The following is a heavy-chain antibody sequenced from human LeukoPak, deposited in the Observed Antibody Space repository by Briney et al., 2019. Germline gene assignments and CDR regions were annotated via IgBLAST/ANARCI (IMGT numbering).Heavy chain of an antibody. CDR1: GGSISSSY. Sequence: PSETLSLTCTVSGGSISSSYWSWIRQPPGKGLEWIGYIYYSGSTDYNPSLKSRVTISVDTSKNQFSLKLSSVTAADTAVYYCARGPYYYDSSGYHDWGQGTLVTVSS. V-gene: IGHV4-59*01. D-gene: IGHD3-22*01. CDR3: ARGPYYYDSSGYHD. J-gene: IGHJ4*02. CDR2: IYYSGST.